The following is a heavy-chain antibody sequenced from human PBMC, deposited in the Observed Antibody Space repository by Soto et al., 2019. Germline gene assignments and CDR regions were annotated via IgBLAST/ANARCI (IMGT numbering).Heavy chain of an antibody. CDR2: IKQDGSEK. Sequence: PGGSLRLSCVASGFTFNRFWMSWVRQAPGKGLEWVANIKQDGSEKNYVDFVKGRFTISRDNGKNSLFLQMSSLRVDDTAVYYCARDLAGLDQWGQGTLVTVSS. J-gene: IGHJ4*02. CDR3: ARDLAGLDQ. V-gene: IGHV3-7*05. CDR1: GFTFNRFW.